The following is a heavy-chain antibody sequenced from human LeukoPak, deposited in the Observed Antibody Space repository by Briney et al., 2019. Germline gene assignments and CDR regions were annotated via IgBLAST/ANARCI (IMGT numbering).Heavy chain of an antibody. Sequence: ASVKVSCKASGGTFSSSSISWVRQAPGQGLEWMGGIIPMFGTANYAQKFQGRVTITADESTSTAYMELRSLRSEDTAAYYCATDQPPLISAAGVYWGQGTLVTVSS. D-gene: IGHD6-25*01. J-gene: IGHJ4*02. CDR3: ATDQPPLISAAGVY. CDR1: GGTFSSSS. CDR2: IIPMFGTA. V-gene: IGHV1-69*01.